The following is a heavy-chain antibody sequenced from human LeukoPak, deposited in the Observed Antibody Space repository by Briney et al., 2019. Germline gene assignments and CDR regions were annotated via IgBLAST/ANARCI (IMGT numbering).Heavy chain of an antibody. J-gene: IGHJ3*02. V-gene: IGHV3-23*01. CDR1: GFTFSSYA. Sequence: GGSLRLSCAASGFTFSSYAMNWVRQAPGKGLEWVSGIGYTGDSTFYADSVKGRFTVSRDSSKNALFLHMNSLRAEDTALYYCAKSPTVDAAFDIWGQGTMVTVSS. CDR2: IGYTGDST. CDR3: AKSPTVDAAFDI. D-gene: IGHD4-23*01.